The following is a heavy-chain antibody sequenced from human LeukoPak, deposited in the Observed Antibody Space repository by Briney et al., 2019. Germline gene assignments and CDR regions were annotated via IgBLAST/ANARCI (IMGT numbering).Heavy chain of an antibody. J-gene: IGHJ4*02. Sequence: SGGSLRLSCAASGFTFSSCGMHWVRQAPGKGLEWLAVISSDGNDKHYTDSVKGRFTVSRDNSKNTVFLEIYSLRTEDTALYYCAKDRSSTWSFDYWGQGTLVTVSS. CDR1: GFTFSSCG. V-gene: IGHV3-30*18. D-gene: IGHD6-13*01. CDR2: ISSDGNDK. CDR3: AKDRSSTWSFDY.